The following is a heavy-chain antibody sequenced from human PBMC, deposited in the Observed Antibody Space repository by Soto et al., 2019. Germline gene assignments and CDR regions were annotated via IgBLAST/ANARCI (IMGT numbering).Heavy chain of an antibody. V-gene: IGHV1-69*02. CDR3: ASGLRSLSFDP. CDR2: IIPILGIA. CDR1: GGTFSSYT. Sequence: QVQLVQSGAEVKKPGSSVKVSCKASGGTFSSYTISWVRQAPGQGLEWMGRIIPILGIANYAQKFQGRVTXTXXKPPSTAYMELSSLRSEDTAVYYCASGLRSLSFDPWGQGTLVTVSS. D-gene: IGHD3-16*02. J-gene: IGHJ5*02.